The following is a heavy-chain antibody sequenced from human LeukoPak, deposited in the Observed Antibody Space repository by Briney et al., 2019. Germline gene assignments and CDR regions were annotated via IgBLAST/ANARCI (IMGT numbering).Heavy chain of an antibody. CDR1: GFTFSTYA. CDR2: ISSNGGNT. CDR3: VKRSGLYFDY. D-gene: IGHD1-26*01. J-gene: IGHJ4*02. Sequence: GGSLRLSCSASGFTFSTYAIHWVRQAPGKGLEYVSGISSNGGNTYNADSVKGRFTISRDNSKNTVDLQMSSLRAEDTAVYYCVKRSGLYFDYWGQGILVTVSS. V-gene: IGHV3-64D*09.